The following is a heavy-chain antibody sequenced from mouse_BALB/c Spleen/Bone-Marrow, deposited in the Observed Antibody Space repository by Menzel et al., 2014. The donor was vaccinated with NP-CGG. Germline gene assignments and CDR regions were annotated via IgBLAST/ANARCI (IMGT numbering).Heavy chain of an antibody. J-gene: IGHJ2*01. CDR3: ARGNPFDF. Sequence: QVQLQHSGGELMKPGASVKISCKATGYTFSNYWIHWVKQRPGHGPEWIGEILPGSDNTNYNEKFKGKATFTADTSSNTAYMQLSSLTSEDSAVYYCARGNPFDFWGQGTTLTVSS. CDR2: ILPGSDNT. CDR1: GYTFSNYW. V-gene: IGHV1-9*01.